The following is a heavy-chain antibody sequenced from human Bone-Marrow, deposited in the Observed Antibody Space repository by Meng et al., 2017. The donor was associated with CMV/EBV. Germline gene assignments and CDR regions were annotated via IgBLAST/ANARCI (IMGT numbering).Heavy chain of an antibody. J-gene: IGHJ3*02. CDR2: IIPILGRA. D-gene: IGHD6-13*01. CDR1: GGTFSSYS. CDR3: ARSCPNCIAAAGTPLYAFDI. Sequence: SVKASCKASGGTFSSYSISWVRQAPGQGLEWMGGIIPILGRANYAQKFQGRVTITADKSTSTAYMELSSLRSEDTAMYYCARSCPNCIAAAGTPLYAFDIWGQGTMVTGSS. V-gene: IGHV1-69*10.